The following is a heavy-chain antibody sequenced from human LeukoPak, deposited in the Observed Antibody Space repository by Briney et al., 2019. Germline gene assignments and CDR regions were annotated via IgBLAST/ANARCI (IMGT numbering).Heavy chain of an antibody. D-gene: IGHD3-9*01. Sequence: GGSLRLSCAASGFTFSTFAMIWVRQPPGKGLEWVSSIFPSGGEIHYADSVRGRFTISRDNSKSTLSLQMNSLRAEDTAVYYCAKDHLVLRYFDWLDHFDYWGQGTLVTVSS. CDR1: GFTFSTFA. V-gene: IGHV3-23*01. CDR3: AKDHLVLRYFDWLDHFDY. J-gene: IGHJ4*02. CDR2: IFPSGGEI.